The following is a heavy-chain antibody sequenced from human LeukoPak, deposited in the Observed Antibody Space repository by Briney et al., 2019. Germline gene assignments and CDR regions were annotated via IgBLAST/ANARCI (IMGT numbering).Heavy chain of an antibody. CDR2: IYTSGST. CDR1: GGSISSYY. CDR3: ARVVGVPAAIYTVFDY. D-gene: IGHD2-2*02. J-gene: IGHJ4*02. Sequence: SETLSLTCTVSGGSISSYYWSWIRQPAGKGLEWIGRIYTSGSTNYNPSLKSRVTMSVDTSKNQFSLKLSSVTAADTAVYYCARVVGVPAAIYTVFDYWGQGTLVTVSS. V-gene: IGHV4-4*07.